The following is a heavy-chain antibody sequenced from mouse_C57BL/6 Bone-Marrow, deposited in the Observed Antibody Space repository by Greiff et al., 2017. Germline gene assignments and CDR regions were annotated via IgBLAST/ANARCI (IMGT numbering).Heavy chain of an antibody. CDR2: IDPSDSET. J-gene: IGHJ2*01. CDR3: ARQWGRLDY. V-gene: IGHV1-52*01. Sequence: QVQLKQPGAELVRPGSSVKLSCKASGYTFTSYWMHWVKQRPIQGLEWIGNIDPSDSETHYNQKFKDKATLTVDKSSSTAYMQLSSLTSEDSAVYYCARQWGRLDYWGQGTTLTVSS. CDR1: GYTFTSYW. D-gene: IGHD1-2*01.